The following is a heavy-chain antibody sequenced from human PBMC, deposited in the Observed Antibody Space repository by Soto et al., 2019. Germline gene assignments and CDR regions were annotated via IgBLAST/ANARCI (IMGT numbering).Heavy chain of an antibody. CDR1: GFSLSTSGVG. Sequence: QITLKESGPTLVKPTQTLTLTCTFSGFSLSTSGVGVGWIRQPPGKALEWLALIYWDDDKRYSPSLKKRLTNTKDTSKTQVVLTMPNMNPLDTATYYCAHNILWFGELDVMDVGGQGTTVTVSS. D-gene: IGHD3-10*01. V-gene: IGHV2-5*02. CDR2: IYWDDDK. CDR3: AHNILWFGELDVMDV. J-gene: IGHJ6*02.